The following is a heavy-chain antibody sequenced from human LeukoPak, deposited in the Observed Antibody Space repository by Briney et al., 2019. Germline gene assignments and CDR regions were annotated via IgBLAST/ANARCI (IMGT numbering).Heavy chain of an antibody. CDR2: IGYDGSNK. Sequence: QPGQSLRLSCAASGSTFSNYGMHWVRQAPGKGLEWVAVIGYDGSNKYYAGSVKGRFTISRDNYKNTLYVQMNSLRDEDTAVYYCARGNGWHIDSWGQGTLVTVSS. V-gene: IGHV3-30*03. D-gene: IGHD6-19*01. CDR3: ARGNGWHIDS. J-gene: IGHJ4*02. CDR1: GSTFSNYG.